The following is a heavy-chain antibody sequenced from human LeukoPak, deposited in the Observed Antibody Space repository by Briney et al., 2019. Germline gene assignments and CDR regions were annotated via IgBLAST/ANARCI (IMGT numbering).Heavy chain of an antibody. CDR1: GFAFDEHG. D-gene: IGHD2-2*01. J-gene: IGHJ4*02. Sequence: PGGSLRLSCTASGFAFDEHGMSWVRQVPGKGLEWVSGINWSGGSTGYADPLRGRFTISRDNAKNSLYLQMDSLRAEDTAWYYCARAPITSPFYFDYWGQGTLVTVSS. CDR2: INWSGGST. CDR3: ARAPITSPFYFDY. V-gene: IGHV3-20*04.